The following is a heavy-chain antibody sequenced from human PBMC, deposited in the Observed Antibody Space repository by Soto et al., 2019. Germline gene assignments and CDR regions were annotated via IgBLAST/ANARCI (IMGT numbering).Heavy chain of an antibody. Sequence: ASVKVSCKASGYTFYNYDIHWVRQAPGHGLEWMGWMNPNSGNTGYAQNFRGRVTMTQNTAIGTAYMELSSLRSDDTATYYCTRAYGAETFDFWGQGTRVTVSS. D-gene: IGHD3-10*01. CDR1: GYTFYNYD. V-gene: IGHV1-8*02. CDR3: TRAYGAETFDF. J-gene: IGHJ5*01. CDR2: MNPNSGNT.